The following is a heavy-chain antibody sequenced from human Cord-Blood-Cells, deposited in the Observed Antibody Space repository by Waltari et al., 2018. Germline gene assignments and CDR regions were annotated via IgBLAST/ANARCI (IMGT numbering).Heavy chain of an antibody. J-gene: IGHJ3*02. V-gene: IGHV1-69*01. CDR1: GGTFSSYA. CDR3: ARDRGSGYYFDAFDI. D-gene: IGHD3-22*01. CDR2: IIPIFGTA. Sequence: QVQLVQSGAEVKKPGSSVKVSCKASGGTFSSYAIRLLRQSPGQGLEWMGGIIPIFGTANYAQKFQGRVTITADESTSTAYMELSSLRSEDTAVYYCARDRGSGYYFDAFDIWGQGTMVTVSS.